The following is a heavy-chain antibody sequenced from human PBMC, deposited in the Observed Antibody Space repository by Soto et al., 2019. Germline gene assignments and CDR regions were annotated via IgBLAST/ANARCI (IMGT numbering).Heavy chain of an antibody. CDR1: GYPISSGYY. D-gene: IGHD3-22*01. Sequence: SETLSLTCAVSGYPISSGYYWGWLRQPPGKGLEWIGSIYYGGSTYYNPSLNSRVTLSIDMTNNHVSLILNSVTAAETAVYYCARVGPWVPYYYDSSPYTFENWFDPWGQGTLVTVSS. J-gene: IGHJ5*02. CDR3: ARVGPWVPYYYDSSPYTFENWFDP. CDR2: IYYGGST. V-gene: IGHV4-38-2*01.